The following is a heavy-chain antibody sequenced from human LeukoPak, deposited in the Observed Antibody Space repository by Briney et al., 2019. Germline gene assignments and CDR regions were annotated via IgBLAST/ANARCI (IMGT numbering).Heavy chain of an antibody. CDR3: ARLVGASWFDS. J-gene: IGHJ5*01. D-gene: IGHD1-26*01. V-gene: IGHV6-1*01. CDR2: TYYRSKWYN. Sequence: SQTLSLTCAISGDSVSTNSATWTWLRQSPSRGLEWLGRTYYRSKWYNDYAVSMKSRITINPDTSKNQFSLQLSSVTPEDTAVCYCARLVGASWFDSWGQGTLVTVSS. CDR1: GDSVSTNSAT.